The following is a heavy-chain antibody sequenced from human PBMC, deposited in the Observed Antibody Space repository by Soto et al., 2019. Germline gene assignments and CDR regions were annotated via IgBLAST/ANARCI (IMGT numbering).Heavy chain of an antibody. D-gene: IGHD3-3*01. J-gene: IGHJ6*02. CDR2: ISYDGSNK. CDR1: GFTFSSYA. CDR3: ARGGGVVGGAYFYYGMDV. Sequence: QVQLVESGGGVVQPGRSLRLSCAASGFTFSSYAMHWVRQAPGKGLEWVAVISYDGSNKYYADSAKGRFTISRDNSKNTLYLQMNSLGAEDTAVYYCARGGGVVGGAYFYYGMDVWGQGTTVTVSS. V-gene: IGHV3-30-3*01.